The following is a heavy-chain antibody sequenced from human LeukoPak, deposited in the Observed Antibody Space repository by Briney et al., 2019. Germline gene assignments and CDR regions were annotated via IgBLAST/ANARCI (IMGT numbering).Heavy chain of an antibody. CDR1: GFTFSSYW. D-gene: IGHD3-10*01. CDR2: INSDGSST. V-gene: IGHV3-74*01. J-gene: IGHJ1*01. CDR3: ASPGGVRGYFHH. Sequence: PGGSLRLSCAASGFTFSSYWMHWVRHAPGKGLVWVSRINSDGSSTSYADSVKGRFTISRDNAKNTLYLQMNSLRAEDTAVYYCASPGGVRGYFHHWGQGTLVTVSS.